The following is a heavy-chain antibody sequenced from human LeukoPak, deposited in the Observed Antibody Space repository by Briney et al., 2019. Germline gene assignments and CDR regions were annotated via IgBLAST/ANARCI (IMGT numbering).Heavy chain of an antibody. V-gene: IGHV1-46*01. Sequence: ASVKASCKASEYTFTDYYIHWVRQAPGQGLEWMGGIIPVFGTSNYAQKFQGRVTMTRDTSTSTVYMELSSLRSEDTAVYYCARNAVVVVPSYYYYYMDVWGKGTTVTISS. D-gene: IGHD2-15*01. CDR1: EYTFTDYY. J-gene: IGHJ6*03. CDR3: ARNAVVVVPSYYYYYMDV. CDR2: IIPVFGTS.